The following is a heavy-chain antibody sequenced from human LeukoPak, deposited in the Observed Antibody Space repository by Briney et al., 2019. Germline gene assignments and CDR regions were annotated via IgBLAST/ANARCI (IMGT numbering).Heavy chain of an antibody. J-gene: IGHJ4*02. CDR2: LSYGGDYK. Sequence: GALRLPFGASGFPFRSFLMEWVPQSPGKGLGGVALLSYGGDYKYYADSVKGRFTMSRDNSKNTLYLQMNSLRVEDAAVYYCATLFKGGKEDYWGQGTLVTVSS. CDR1: GFPFRSFL. D-gene: IGHD4-23*01. CDR3: ATLFKGGKEDY. V-gene: IGHV3-30*07.